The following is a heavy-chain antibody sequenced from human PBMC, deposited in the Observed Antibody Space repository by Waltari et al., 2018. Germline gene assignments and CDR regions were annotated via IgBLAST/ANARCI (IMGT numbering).Heavy chain of an antibody. CDR1: GGSLNTIDYY. V-gene: IGHV4-39*01. CDR2: IYYSGIT. CDR3: TRRPYSTGRVWFDP. D-gene: IGHD2-15*01. J-gene: IGHJ5*02. Sequence: QLHLPESGPGLVKPSETLSITCSVPGGSLNTIDYYWAWIRQSPGKVLEWIGTIYYSGITYYNPSLESRVTMSVDTSQNRFSLKLSAVTAADTAVYYCTRRPYSTGRVWFDPWGQGTLVTVSS.